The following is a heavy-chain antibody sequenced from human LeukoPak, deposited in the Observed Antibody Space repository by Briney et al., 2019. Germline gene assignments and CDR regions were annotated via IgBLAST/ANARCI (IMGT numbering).Heavy chain of an antibody. J-gene: IGHJ4*02. Sequence: GGSLRLSCAASGFTFSTSIMSWVRQAPGKGLEWVSYITSSSSPIYYADSVKGRFTISRDNAKNSLYLQLNSLRAEDTAVYYCARGSGYSYGFTGRERTKSRLDYWGQGTLVTVSS. CDR3: ARGSGYSYGFTGRERTKSRLDY. CDR2: ITSSSSPI. D-gene: IGHD5-18*01. V-gene: IGHV3-48*01. CDR1: GFTFSTSI.